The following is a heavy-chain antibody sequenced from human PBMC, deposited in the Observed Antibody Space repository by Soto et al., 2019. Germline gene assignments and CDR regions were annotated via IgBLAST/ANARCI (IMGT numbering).Heavy chain of an antibody. CDR3: AKDTTYYYDSSGYFFDY. CDR2: ISWNSGSI. Sequence: GGSLRLSCAASGFTFDDYAIHWVRQAPGKGLEWVSGISWNSGSIGYADSVKGRFTISRDNAKNSLYLQMNSLRAEDTALYYCAKDTTYYYDSSGYFFDYWGQGTLVTVSS. D-gene: IGHD3-22*01. V-gene: IGHV3-9*01. J-gene: IGHJ4*02. CDR1: GFTFDDYA.